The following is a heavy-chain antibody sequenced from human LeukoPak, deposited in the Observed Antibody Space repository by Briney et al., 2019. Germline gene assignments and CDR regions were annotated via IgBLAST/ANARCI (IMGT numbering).Heavy chain of an antibody. Sequence: GGSLRLSCAASGFIFSSYWMHWVRQAPGKGLVWVSRINSDGSSTSYADSVKGRFTISRDNAKNTLYLQMNSLRAEDTAVYYCARRQLGDAFDIWGQGTMVTVSS. CDR2: INSDGSST. CDR3: ARRQLGDAFDI. V-gene: IGHV3-74*01. CDR1: GFIFSSYW. D-gene: IGHD6-13*01. J-gene: IGHJ3*02.